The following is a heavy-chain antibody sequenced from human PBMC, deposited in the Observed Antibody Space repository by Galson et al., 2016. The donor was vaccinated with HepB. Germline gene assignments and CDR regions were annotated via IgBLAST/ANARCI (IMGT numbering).Heavy chain of an antibody. J-gene: IGHJ5*02. D-gene: IGHD3-10*01. Sequence: TLSLTCTVSGGSIRSGGYYWSWIRQYPGKGLEWIGCIYYSGSTYYNPSLKSRVTISLDTSNNQFSLKLSSVTARDPAVYYCARANYYGSGGCMGSWVDPWGQGTLVTVSS. CDR3: ARANYYGSGGCMGSWVDP. V-gene: IGHV4-31*03. CDR1: GGSIRSGGYY. CDR2: IYYSGST.